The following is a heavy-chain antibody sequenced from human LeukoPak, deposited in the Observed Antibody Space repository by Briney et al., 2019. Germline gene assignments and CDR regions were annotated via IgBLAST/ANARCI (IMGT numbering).Heavy chain of an antibody. Sequence: PGGSLRLSCAASGFTFSNYWMHWVRQAPGKGLVWVSRINSDGINTSYADSVKGRFTISRDNAKKSVYLHMNCARLSAYYYGSYFYYYMDVWGKGTTVTVSS. CDR1: GFTFSNYW. D-gene: IGHD3-10*01. CDR2: INSDGINT. J-gene: IGHJ6*03. V-gene: IGHV3-74*01. CDR3: FYYYMDV.